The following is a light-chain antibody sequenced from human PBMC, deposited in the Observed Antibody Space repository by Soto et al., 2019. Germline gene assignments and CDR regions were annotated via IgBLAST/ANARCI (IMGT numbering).Light chain of an antibody. V-gene: IGKV1-5*03. CDR1: QSISSW. CDR3: QQYNSYPLT. CDR2: KAS. Sequence: DIEMTQSPSTLSASVGDRVTITCRASQSISSWLAWYQQKPGKAPNLLISKASSLESGVPSRFSGSGSGTEFPLTSSSLQPDDFATYYCQQYNSYPLTFGGGTKVEIK. J-gene: IGKJ4*01.